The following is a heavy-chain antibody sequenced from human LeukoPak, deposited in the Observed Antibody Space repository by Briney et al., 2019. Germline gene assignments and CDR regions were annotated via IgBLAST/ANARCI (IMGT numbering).Heavy chain of an antibody. CDR1: GFTFRKYF. V-gene: IGHV3-33*06. Sequence: GRPPRIPRAAAGFTFRKYFLHWGRPAPGKGVEWVAVIWYDGSNKYYADSVKDRFTISRDNSKNTLYLQMNSLRAEDTAVYYCAKDNAYYFEYWGQGTLVTVSS. J-gene: IGHJ4*02. CDR3: AKDNAYYFEY. CDR2: IWYDGSNK.